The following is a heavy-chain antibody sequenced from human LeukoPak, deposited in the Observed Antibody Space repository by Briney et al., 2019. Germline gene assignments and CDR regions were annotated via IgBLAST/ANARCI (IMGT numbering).Heavy chain of an antibody. CDR1: GGSFSGYY. J-gene: IGHJ6*02. Sequence: SETLSLTCAVYGGSFSGYYWSWIRQPPGKGLEWIGEINHSGSTNYNPSLKSRVTISVDTSKNQFSLKLSSVTAADTAVYYCARRNAMDVWGQGTTVIVFS. CDR3: ARRNAMDV. V-gene: IGHV4-34*01. CDR2: INHSGST.